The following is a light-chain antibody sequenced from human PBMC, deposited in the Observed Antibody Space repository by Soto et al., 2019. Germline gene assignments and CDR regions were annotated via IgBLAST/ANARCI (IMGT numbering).Light chain of an antibody. J-gene: IGKJ4*01. V-gene: IGKV1-12*01. CDR3: QQASSFPFT. CDR2: AAT. Sequence: DIQMTQSPSSLAASVGDRVTITCRASQVMSSWLVWYQQKPGHAPKLLIYAATNLQSGVPSRFSGSASGTEFTLTISNVQTEDFATYYCQQASSFPFTFGGGTEVQIK. CDR1: QVMSSW.